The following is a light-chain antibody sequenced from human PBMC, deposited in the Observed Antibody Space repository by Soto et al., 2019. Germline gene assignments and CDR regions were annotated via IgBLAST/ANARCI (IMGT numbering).Light chain of an antibody. J-gene: IGKJ1*01. V-gene: IGKV3-20*01. CDR3: QQYGSSPWT. CDR1: QSIRSNY. Sequence: ETVLTQSPGTLSLSPGERATLSCRASQSIRSNYLAWYRQTPGQAPRLLIYGASNRATGIPDRFSGSGSGTDFPLIISRLEPEDFALYYCQQYGSSPWTFGQGTKVAIK. CDR2: GAS.